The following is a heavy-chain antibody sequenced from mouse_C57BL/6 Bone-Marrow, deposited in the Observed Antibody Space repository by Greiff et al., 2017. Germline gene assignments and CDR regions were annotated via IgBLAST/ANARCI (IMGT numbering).Heavy chain of an antibody. CDR3: ARDYDYAFYFDY. V-gene: IGHV1-59*01. Sequence: QVQLQQPGAELVRPGTSVKLSCKASGYTFTSYWMHWVKQRPGQGLEWIGVIDPSDSYTNYNQKFKGKATLTVDTSPSTAYMQLSSLTSEDSAVYYCARDYDYAFYFDYWGQGTTLTVSS. D-gene: IGHD2-4*01. CDR1: GYTFTSYW. CDR2: IDPSDSYT. J-gene: IGHJ2*01.